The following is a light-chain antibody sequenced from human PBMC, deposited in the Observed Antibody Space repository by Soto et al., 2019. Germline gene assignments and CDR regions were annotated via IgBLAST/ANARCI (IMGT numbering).Light chain of an antibody. J-gene: IGKJ4*01. V-gene: IGKV3-11*01. CDR3: QQRRNWPLRLT. CDR1: QSVSSN. Sequence: EIELTQSPRALSVSTGERATLSCKASQSVSSNLAWYQQKPGQAPRLLIYGASTRATGIPARFSGSGSGTDFTLTISRLEPDDFGVYYCQQRRNWPLRLTFGGGTKVDIK. CDR2: GAS.